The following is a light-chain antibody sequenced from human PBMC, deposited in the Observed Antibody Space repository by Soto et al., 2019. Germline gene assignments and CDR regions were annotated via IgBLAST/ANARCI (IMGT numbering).Light chain of an antibody. Sequence: DIQLTQSPCFLSASVGDRVTITCRASQGISSYLAWYQQRPGKAPELLIYGASTLRTGVASRFGGGGSGAEFFLTVSSLQPEDFATYCCPQLNVCHPSFTFGRGTKLDIK. CDR3: PQLNVCHPSFT. CDR1: QGISSY. CDR2: GAS. V-gene: IGKV1-9*01. J-gene: IGKJ3*01.